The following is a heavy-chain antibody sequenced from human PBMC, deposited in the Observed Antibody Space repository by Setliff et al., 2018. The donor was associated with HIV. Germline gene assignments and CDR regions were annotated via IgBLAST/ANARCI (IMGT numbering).Heavy chain of an antibody. CDR1: GGSISSSSYY. J-gene: IGHJ4*02. V-gene: IGHV4-39*07. CDR3: ARGGDFWNGFHGRALPS. CDR2: INHSGTT. D-gene: IGHD3-3*01. Sequence: SQTLSLTCTVSGGSISSSSYYWGWIRQPPVKGLEWIGEINHSGTTNYNPSLESRVTISVDTAKNEFSLKPTSVTAAYTAVYFFARGGDFWNGFHGRALPSWGQGTLVTVSS.